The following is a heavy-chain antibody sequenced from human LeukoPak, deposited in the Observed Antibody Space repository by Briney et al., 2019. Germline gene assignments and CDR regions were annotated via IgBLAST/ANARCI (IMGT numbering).Heavy chain of an antibody. CDR2: ISGSGGST. V-gene: IGHV3-23*01. J-gene: IGHJ4*02. CDR1: GFTFSSYA. CDR3: ARDRGGSSWSYGVFDY. D-gene: IGHD6-13*01. Sequence: TGGSLRLSCAASGFTFSSYAMSWVRQAPGKGLEWVSAISGSGGSTYYADSVKGRFTISRDNSKNTLYLQMNSLRAEDTAVYYCARDRGGSSWSYGVFDYWGQGTLVTVSS.